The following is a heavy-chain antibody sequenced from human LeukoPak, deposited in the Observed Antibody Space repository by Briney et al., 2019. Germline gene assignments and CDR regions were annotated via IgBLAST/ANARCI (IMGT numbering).Heavy chain of an antibody. CDR1: GFTFSSYG. J-gene: IGHJ4*02. Sequence: AGGSLRLSCAASGFTFSSYGMHWVRQAPGKGLEWVAVISYDGSNKYYADSVKGRFTISRDNSKNTLYLQMNSLRAEDTAVYYCAKDDRITMIVVVITRFDYWGQGTLVTVSS. V-gene: IGHV3-30*18. CDR2: ISYDGSNK. D-gene: IGHD3-22*01. CDR3: AKDDRITMIVVVITRFDY.